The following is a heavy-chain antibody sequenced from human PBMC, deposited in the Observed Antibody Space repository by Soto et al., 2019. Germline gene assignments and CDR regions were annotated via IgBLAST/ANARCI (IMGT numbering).Heavy chain of an antibody. V-gene: IGHV1-69*01. CDR2: LIPIFGTA. CDR1: GGNFSSYA. CDR3: ARDLVVVPAAIFSGGIDV. J-gene: IGHJ6*02. D-gene: IGHD2-2*01. Sequence: QVQLVQSGAEVKKPGSSVKVSCKASGGNFSSYAISWVRQAPGQGLEWMGGLIPIFGTANSAQKCQGRITITANESTSKAYMELSSLRSEDTAVYYGARDLVVVPAAIFSGGIDVWGQGTMVTVSS.